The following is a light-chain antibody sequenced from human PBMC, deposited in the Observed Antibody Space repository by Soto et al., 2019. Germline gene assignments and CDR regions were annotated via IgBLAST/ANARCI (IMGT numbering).Light chain of an antibody. CDR1: ESLVHSDGIAY. CDR2: KVS. CDR3: MQGAHWPWT. V-gene: IGKV2-30*02. Sequence: DVVMTQSPLSLPVTLGQPASISCRSNESLVHSDGIAYFSWFQQRPGRSPRRLIYKVSNRDSGVPDRFSGSGSGTDFTLKISRVEAEDVGFYYCMQGAHWPWTFGQGTKVDIK. J-gene: IGKJ1*01.